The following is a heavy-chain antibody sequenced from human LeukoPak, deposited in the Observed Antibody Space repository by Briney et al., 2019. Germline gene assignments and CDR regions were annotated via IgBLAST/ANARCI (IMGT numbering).Heavy chain of an antibody. J-gene: IGHJ4*02. CDR1: GYSFSGYY. CDR3: ARDLRDNNGYYLFSY. CDR2: INPNSGVT. V-gene: IGHV1-2*02. Sequence: ASVKVSCKASGYSFSGYYLNWVRQAPGQGLEWMGWINPNSGVTNYAQKFQGRVTMTRDTSISTGYMELSRLGSDDTAVYCCARDLRDNNGYYLFSYWGQGTLVTVSS. D-gene: IGHD3-22*01.